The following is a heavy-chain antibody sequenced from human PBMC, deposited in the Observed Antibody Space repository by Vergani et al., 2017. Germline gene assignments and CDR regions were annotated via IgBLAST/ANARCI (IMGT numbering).Heavy chain of an antibody. Sequence: QVQLVESWGGVVQPGRSLRLSCAASGFTFSSYGMHWVRQAPGKGLEWVAVISYDGSNKYYADSVKGRFTISRDNSKSALYLQMNSLRAEDTAVYYCAKQKNYDILTDTNCDLWGRGTLVTVSS. CDR3: AKQKNYDILTDTNCDL. V-gene: IGHV3-30*18. D-gene: IGHD3-9*01. CDR2: ISYDGSNK. CDR1: GFTFSSYG. J-gene: IGHJ2*01.